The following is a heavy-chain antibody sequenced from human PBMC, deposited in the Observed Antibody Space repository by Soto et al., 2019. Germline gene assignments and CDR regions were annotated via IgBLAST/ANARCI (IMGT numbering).Heavy chain of an antibody. Sequence: GGSLRLSCAASGFTFSNAWMSWVRQGPGKGLEWVGLIKSKTYGETTAYSAPVKGRFTISRDDSKNTLYLQLNSLKNEDTAVYYCIHGSGWYDYWGQGTLVTVSS. CDR3: IHGSGWYDY. CDR1: GFTFSNAW. J-gene: IGHJ4*02. CDR2: IKSKTYGETT. V-gene: IGHV3-15*01. D-gene: IGHD6-19*01.